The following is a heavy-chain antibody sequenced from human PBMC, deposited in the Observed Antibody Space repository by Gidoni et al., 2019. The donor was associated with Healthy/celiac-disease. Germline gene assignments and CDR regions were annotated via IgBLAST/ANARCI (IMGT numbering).Heavy chain of an antibody. CDR2: MNPNSGNT. CDR1: GYTFTSYD. J-gene: IGHJ4*02. CDR3: ARVPPRRGAEQNHPEKKYYFDY. Sequence: QVQLVQSGAEVKKPGASVKVSCKASGYTFTSYDINWVRQATGQGLEWMGWMNPNSGNTGYAQKFQGRVTMTRNTSISTAYMELSSLRSEDTAVYYCARVPPRRGAEQNHPEKKYYFDYWGQGTLVTVSS. D-gene: IGHD1-26*01. V-gene: IGHV1-8*01.